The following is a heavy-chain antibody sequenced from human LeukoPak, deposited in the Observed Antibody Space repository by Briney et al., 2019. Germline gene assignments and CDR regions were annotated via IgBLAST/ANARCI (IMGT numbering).Heavy chain of an antibody. CDR3: ARDMYCSSTSCYYLFDY. J-gene: IGHJ4*02. CDR1: GFTFSSYG. D-gene: IGHD2-2*01. Sequence: ARSLRLSCAASGFTFSSYGMHWVRQAPGKGLEWVAVIWYDGSNKYYADSVKGRFTISRDNSQNTLYLQMNSLRAEDTAVYYCARDMYCSSTSCYYLFDYWGQGTLVTVSS. V-gene: IGHV3-33*01. CDR2: IWYDGSNK.